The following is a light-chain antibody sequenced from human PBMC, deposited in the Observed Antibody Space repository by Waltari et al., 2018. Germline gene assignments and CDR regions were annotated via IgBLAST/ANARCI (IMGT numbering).Light chain of an antibody. J-gene: IGKJ4*01. Sequence: DIKMTQSPSSLSASVGDTITITCQTNQGIGNNLNWFRQKPGKAPELLIYMTSSLQNGIPFRFSGSGSGTDFTLTISSLQPEDFATYSCQQGDTFPPTFGGGTKVE. CDR1: QGIGNN. CDR2: MTS. CDR3: QQGDTFPPT. V-gene: IGKV1-16*01.